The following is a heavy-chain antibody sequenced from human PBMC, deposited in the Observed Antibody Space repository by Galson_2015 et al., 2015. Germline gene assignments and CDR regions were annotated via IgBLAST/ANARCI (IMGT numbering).Heavy chain of an antibody. CDR3: ARDRKRTTVTTSGLYGMEV. V-gene: IGHV1-2*04. J-gene: IGHJ6*02. Sequence: SVKVSCKASGYTFTDYYILWVRQAPGQDLEWMGWINPNSGATNCAQKFRDWVTLTRDPSISTAYMELSRLKSDDTAVYYCARDRKRTTVTTSGLYGMEVWGQGTTVTVSS. CDR2: INPNSGAT. CDR1: GYTFTDYY. D-gene: IGHD4-17*01.